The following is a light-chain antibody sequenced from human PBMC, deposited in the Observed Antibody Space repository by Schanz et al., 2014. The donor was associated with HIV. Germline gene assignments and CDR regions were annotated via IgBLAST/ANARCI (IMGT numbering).Light chain of an antibody. V-gene: IGLV2-14*01. J-gene: IGLJ2*01. CDR3: SSYTSDTVL. CDR1: SSDVGGYNY. Sequence: QSALTQPASVSGSPGQSITISCTGTSSDVGGYNYVSWYQQHPGKAPKLMIYDVSSRPSGVSNRFSGSKSGNTASLTISGLQAEDEADYYCSSYTSDTVLFGGGTKLTV. CDR2: DVS.